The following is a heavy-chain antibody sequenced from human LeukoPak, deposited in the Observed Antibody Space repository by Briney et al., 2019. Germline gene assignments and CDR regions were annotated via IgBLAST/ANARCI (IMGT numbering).Heavy chain of an antibody. CDR1: GFTFSSYE. Sequence: PGGSLRLSCAASGFTFSSYEMNWVRQAPGKGLEWVSYISSSGSTIYYADSVKGRFTIFRDNAKNSLYLQMNSLRAEDTAVYYCARNGWFVLDYWGQGTLVTVSS. CDR3: ARNGWFVLDY. V-gene: IGHV3-48*03. CDR2: ISSSGSTI. J-gene: IGHJ4*02. D-gene: IGHD3-10*01.